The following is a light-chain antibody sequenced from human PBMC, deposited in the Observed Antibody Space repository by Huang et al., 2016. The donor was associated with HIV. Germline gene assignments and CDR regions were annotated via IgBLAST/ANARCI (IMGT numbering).Light chain of an antibody. Sequence: EIVLTQSPGPLSLAPGERATLSCRASQSVSSSHFAWYQQKPGQAHRLLMYGSSSRANGSPERFSGSGSATNYTLTISRLEPEDFAVYYCQQYGSSPFTCGPGTKVDIK. V-gene: IGKV3-20*01. CDR2: GSS. CDR3: QQYGSSPFT. CDR1: QSVSSSH. J-gene: IGKJ3*01.